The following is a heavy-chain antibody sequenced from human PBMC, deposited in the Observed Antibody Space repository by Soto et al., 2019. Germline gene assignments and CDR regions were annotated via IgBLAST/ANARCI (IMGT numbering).Heavy chain of an antibody. V-gene: IGHV4-31*03. D-gene: IGHD2-21*02. CDR3: ARGLIVMLAGIEELINSHFDS. CDR2: IYYSGTT. CDR1: DASINSGGYY. J-gene: IGHJ4*02. Sequence: SETLSLTCTVSDASINSGGYYWSWIRQHPGKGLEWIGFIYYSGTTYYNPSLKSRVTTSVDTSKNQFSLRLSSVTAADPAVYYCARGLIVMLAGIEELINSHFDSWGQGTLVTVSS.